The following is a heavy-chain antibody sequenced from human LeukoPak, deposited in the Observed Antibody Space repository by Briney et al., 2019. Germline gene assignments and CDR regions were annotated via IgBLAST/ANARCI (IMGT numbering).Heavy chain of an antibody. CDR2: IESSTDGGTT. D-gene: IGHD3-3*01. Sequence: GGSLRLSCAASGPPFRNAFMIWVRQAPGKGLEWVGRIESSTDGGTTDYAAPVKCRFTMSRDDSKNTLYLQMNNAKTEDTGVYYCTTSPGITVFGVVTDYWGQGTLVIVSS. J-gene: IGHJ4*02. CDR1: GPPFRNAF. V-gene: IGHV3-15*04. CDR3: TTSPGITVFGVVTDY.